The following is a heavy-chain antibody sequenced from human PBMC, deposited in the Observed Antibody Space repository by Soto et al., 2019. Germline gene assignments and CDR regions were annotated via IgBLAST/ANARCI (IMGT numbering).Heavy chain of an antibody. CDR2: IIPIFGTA. Sequence: GASVKVSCKASGGTFSSYAISWVRQAPGQGLEWMGGIIPIFGTANYAQKFQGRVTITADKSTSTAYMELSSLRSEDTAVYYCARYPFSPFTMIVVVGLDPRGQATPVTVSS. CDR3: ARYPFSPFTMIVVVGLDP. J-gene: IGHJ5*02. V-gene: IGHV1-69*06. CDR1: GGTFSSYA. D-gene: IGHD3-22*01.